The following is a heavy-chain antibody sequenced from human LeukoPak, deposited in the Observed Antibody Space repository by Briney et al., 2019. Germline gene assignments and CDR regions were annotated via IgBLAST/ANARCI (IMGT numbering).Heavy chain of an antibody. CDR2: LHYSGST. D-gene: IGHD4-23*01. V-gene: IGHV4-39*01. Sequence: SETLSLTCIVSGGSIGSGSVYWAWIRQPPGEGLEWNGRLHYSGSTYYNPSLKSRVTISVDTSKNQFSLRLNSVAAADTAVYYCARGDRLHAGGNGPDYWGQGILVTVSS. CDR3: ARGDRLHAGGNGPDY. J-gene: IGHJ4*02. CDR1: GGSIGSGSVY.